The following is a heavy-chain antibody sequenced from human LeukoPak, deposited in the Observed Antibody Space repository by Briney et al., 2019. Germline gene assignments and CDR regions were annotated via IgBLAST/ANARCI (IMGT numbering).Heavy chain of an antibody. CDR1: GGSISSYY. Sequence: PSETLSLTCTVSGGSISSYYWTWIRQPPGKGLEWIEYIYYSGSTNYNPSLKSRVTISLDTSKNQFSLKLSSVTAADTAVYYCARITIFGVVVTPYFDYWGQGTLVTVSS. CDR3: ARITIFGVVVTPYFDY. D-gene: IGHD3-3*01. J-gene: IGHJ4*02. CDR2: IYYSGST. V-gene: IGHV4-59*01.